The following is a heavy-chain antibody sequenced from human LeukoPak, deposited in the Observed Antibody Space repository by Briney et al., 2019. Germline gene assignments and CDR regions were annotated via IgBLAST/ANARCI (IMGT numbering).Heavy chain of an antibody. CDR3: ASIGGTSLEY. J-gene: IGHJ4*02. CDR2: INPNSGGT. V-gene: IGHV1-2*02. D-gene: IGHD4-23*01. Sequence: ASVKFSCKASEYTFTDHYMHWVRQAPGQGLEWVGWINPNSGGTNYAQKFQGRVTMTRDTSINTAYMEVSRLRSDDTAVYYCASIGGTSLEYWGQGTLVTVSS. CDR1: EYTFTDHY.